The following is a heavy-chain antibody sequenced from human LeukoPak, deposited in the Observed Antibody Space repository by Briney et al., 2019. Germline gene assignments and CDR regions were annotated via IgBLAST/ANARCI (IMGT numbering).Heavy chain of an antibody. Sequence: GSLRLSCAASGFTFSSYDMHWVRQVTGRGLEWVSAIGIAGDTYYLASVKGRFTISRENAKNSLYLQMNSLGAGDTAVYYCARARLSMGAGGYFDLWGRGPLV. CDR1: GFTFSSYD. D-gene: IGHD2/OR15-2a*01. V-gene: IGHV3-13*04. J-gene: IGHJ2*01. CDR2: IGIAGDT. CDR3: ARARLSMGAGGYFDL.